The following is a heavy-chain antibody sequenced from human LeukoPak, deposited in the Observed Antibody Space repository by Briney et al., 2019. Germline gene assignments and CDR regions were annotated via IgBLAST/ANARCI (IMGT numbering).Heavy chain of an antibody. Sequence: GGSLRLSCAASGFTFSSYAMHWVRQAPAKGLEYVSAISSNGGSTYYANSVKGRFTISRDNSKNTLYLQMGSLRAEDMAVYYCASFSIAVAGTRGAFDIWGQGTMVTVSS. D-gene: IGHD6-19*01. V-gene: IGHV3-64*01. CDR3: ASFSIAVAGTRGAFDI. CDR2: ISSNGGST. CDR1: GFTFSSYA. J-gene: IGHJ3*02.